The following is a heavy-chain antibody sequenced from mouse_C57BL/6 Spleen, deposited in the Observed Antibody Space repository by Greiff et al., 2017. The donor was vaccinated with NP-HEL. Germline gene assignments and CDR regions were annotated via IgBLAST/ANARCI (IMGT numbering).Heavy chain of an antibody. J-gene: IGHJ4*01. CDR2: IYPRSGNT. D-gene: IGHD1-2*01. V-gene: IGHV1-81*01. CDR3: ARGPTAYAMDD. Sequence: QVQLQQSGAELARPGASVKLSCKASGYTFTSYGISWVKQRTGQGLEWIGEIYPRSGNTYYNEKFKGKATLTADQSSSTASLDLRRLTSAASSVFCCARGPTAYAMDDWGQGTSVTGSS. CDR1: GYTFTSYG.